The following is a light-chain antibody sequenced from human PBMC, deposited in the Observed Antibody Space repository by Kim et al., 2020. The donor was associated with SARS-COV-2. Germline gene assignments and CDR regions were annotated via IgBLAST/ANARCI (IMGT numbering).Light chain of an antibody. CDR2: GAA. Sequence: VSPRERATLSCRASQSINSNLAWYQQKPGQAPRLLMYGAATRSSGIPAMFSGSWSGTEFTLTIDSLQSEDFAVYYCQQYNSWPLTFGGGTKVDIK. J-gene: IGKJ4*01. CDR3: QQYNSWPLT. CDR1: QSINSN. V-gene: IGKV3-15*01.